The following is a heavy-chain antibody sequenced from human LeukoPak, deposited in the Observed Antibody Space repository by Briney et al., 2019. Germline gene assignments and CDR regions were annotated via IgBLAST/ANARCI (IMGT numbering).Heavy chain of an antibody. CDR3: AKSGIGRLDY. V-gene: IGHV3-53*01. CDR2: IYSGGST. J-gene: IGHJ4*02. CDR1: GFTVSSNY. D-gene: IGHD3-10*01. Sequence: GGSLRLSCAASGFTVSSNYMSWVRQAPGKGLEWVSVIYSGGSTYYADSVKGRFTISRDNAKNTLYLQMNSLRDEDTAVYYCAKSGIGRLDYWGQGALVTVSS.